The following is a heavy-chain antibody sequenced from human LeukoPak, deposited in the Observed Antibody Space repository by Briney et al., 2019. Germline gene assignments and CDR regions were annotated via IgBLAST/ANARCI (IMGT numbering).Heavy chain of an antibody. CDR3: AKVGRLYDSRYYFDY. J-gene: IGHJ4*02. CDR1: GFTFSSYG. Sequence: ARGSLRLSCAASGFTFSSYGMSWVRQAPGKGLEWVSAISGSGGSTYYADSVKGRFTISRDNSKNTLYLQMNSLRAEDTAVYYCAKVGRLYDSRYYFDYWGQGTLVTVSS. V-gene: IGHV3-23*01. CDR2: ISGSGGST. D-gene: IGHD3-22*01.